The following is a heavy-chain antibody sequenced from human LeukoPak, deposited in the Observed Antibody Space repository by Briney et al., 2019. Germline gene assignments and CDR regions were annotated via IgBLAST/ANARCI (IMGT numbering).Heavy chain of an antibody. Sequence: SETLSLTCTVSGGSISSGGYYWTWIRQHPGKGLEWIGDTYYSGSTYYNPSLKSRVTISVDTSKNQFSLKLSSVTAADTAVYYCARSKGGYCSSTSCARFDYWGQGTLVTVSS. D-gene: IGHD2-2*01. J-gene: IGHJ4*02. CDR2: TYYSGST. CDR3: ARSKGGYCSSTSCARFDY. V-gene: IGHV4-31*03. CDR1: GGSISSGGYY.